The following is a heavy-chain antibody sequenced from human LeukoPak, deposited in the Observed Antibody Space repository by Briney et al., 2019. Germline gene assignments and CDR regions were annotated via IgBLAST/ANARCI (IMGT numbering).Heavy chain of an antibody. CDR3: ARERDQGYYGMDV. CDR1: GFTFSSCG. J-gene: IGHJ6*02. CDR2: IWYDGSNK. V-gene: IGHV3-33*01. Sequence: PGGSLRLSCAASGFTFSSCGMHWVRQAPGKGLEWVAVIWYDGSNKYYADSVKGRFTISRDNSKNTLYLQMNSLRAEDTAVYYCARERDQGYYGMDVWGQGTTVTVSS.